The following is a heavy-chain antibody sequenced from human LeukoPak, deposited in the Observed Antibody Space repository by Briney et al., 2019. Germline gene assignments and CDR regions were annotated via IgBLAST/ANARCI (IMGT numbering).Heavy chain of an antibody. CDR1: GYTFTGNF. CDR2: INPNSGGT. CDR3: ARADRLDGGPYLIGP. V-gene: IGHV1-2*02. Sequence: ASVKVSCKASGYTFTGNFIHWVRQAPGQGLEWMGWINPNSGGTSSAQKFQGRVTMTRDTSITTVYMEVSWLTSDDTAIYYCARADRLDGGPYLIGPWGQGTLVTVSS. J-gene: IGHJ5*02. D-gene: IGHD2-21*01.